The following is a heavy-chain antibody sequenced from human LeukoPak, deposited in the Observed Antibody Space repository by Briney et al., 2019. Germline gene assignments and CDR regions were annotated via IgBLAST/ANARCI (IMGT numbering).Heavy chain of an antibody. Sequence: SETLSLTCAVDGGSFSGYYWSWIRQPPGKGLEWIGEINHSGSTNYNPSLKSRVTISVDTSKNQFSLKLSSVTAADTAVYYCAKLVPDPASTDFDSWGQGTLVTVSS. CDR2: INHSGST. D-gene: IGHD2-2*01. J-gene: IGHJ4*02. CDR1: GGSFSGYY. V-gene: IGHV4-34*01. CDR3: AKLVPDPASTDFDS.